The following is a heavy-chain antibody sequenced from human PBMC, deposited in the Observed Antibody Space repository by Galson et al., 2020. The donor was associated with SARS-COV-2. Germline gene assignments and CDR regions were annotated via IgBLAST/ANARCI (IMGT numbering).Heavy chain of an antibody. Sequence: GESLKISCAASGFTFSSYEMNWVRQAPGKGLEWVSYISSSGSTIYNADSVKGRFAISRDNAKNSLYLQMNGLRAEDTAVYYCPSENHVRAVGLVLYYVDYGGQGSLVTVSS. CDR2: ISSSGSTI. D-gene: IGHD2-8*01. J-gene: IGHJ4*02. CDR3: PSENHVRAVGLVLYYVDY. V-gene: IGHV3-48*03. CDR1: GFTFSSYE.